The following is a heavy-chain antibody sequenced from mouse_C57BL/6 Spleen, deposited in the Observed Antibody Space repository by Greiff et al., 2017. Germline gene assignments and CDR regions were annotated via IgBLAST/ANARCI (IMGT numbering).Heavy chain of an antibody. CDR2: IYPGDGDT. CDR1: GYAFSSSW. D-gene: IGHD4-1*01. V-gene: IGHV1-82*01. Sequence: VQLQQSGPELVKPGASVKISCKASGYAFSSSWMNWVKQRPGKGLEWIGRIYPGDGDTNYNGKFKGKATLTADKSSSTAYMQLSSLTSEDSAVYFCARWDWFAYWGQGTLVTVSA. CDR3: ARWDWFAY. J-gene: IGHJ3*01.